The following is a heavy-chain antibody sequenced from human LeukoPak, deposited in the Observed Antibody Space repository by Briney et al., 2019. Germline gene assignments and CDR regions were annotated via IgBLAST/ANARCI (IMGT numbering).Heavy chain of an antibody. V-gene: IGHV3-11*04. J-gene: IGHJ4*02. D-gene: IGHD6-19*01. Sequence: GGSLRLSCAASGFTFRDYYMSWIRQAPGKGLEWVSYISPSGGSMKYADSVKGRFTISRDNTRNSLYLQMNSLRAEDTAVYYCAREEGSSGHGDYFDYWGQGTLVTVSS. CDR2: ISPSGGSM. CDR3: AREEGSSGHGDYFDY. CDR1: GFTFRDYY.